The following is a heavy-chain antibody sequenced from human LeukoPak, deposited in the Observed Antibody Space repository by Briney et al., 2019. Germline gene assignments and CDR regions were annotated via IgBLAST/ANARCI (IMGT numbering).Heavy chain of an antibody. CDR1: GFTFSSYS. Sequence: PGGSLRLSCAASGFTFSSYSMNWVRQAPGKGLEWVGRTRNKANSYTTEYAASVKGRFTISRDDSKNSLYLQMNSLKTEDTAVYYCARNFWGSGAFDIWGQGTMVTVSS. CDR3: ARNFWGSGAFDI. D-gene: IGHD7-27*01. V-gene: IGHV3-72*01. CDR2: TRNKANSYTT. J-gene: IGHJ3*02.